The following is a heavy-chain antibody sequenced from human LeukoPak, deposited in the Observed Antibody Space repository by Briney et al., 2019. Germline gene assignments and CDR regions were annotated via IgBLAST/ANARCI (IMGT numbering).Heavy chain of an antibody. CDR2: ISYDGSNK. Sequence: PGGSLRLSCAASGFTFSSYAMHWVRQAPGKGLEWVAVISYDGSNKYHADSVKGRFTISRDDSKNTLYLQMNSLRAEDTAVYSCARDGALYSSSFYFFGYWGQGTLVTVSS. CDR1: GFTFSSYA. CDR3: ARDGALYSSSFYFFGY. J-gene: IGHJ4*02. D-gene: IGHD6-6*01. V-gene: IGHV3-30-3*01.